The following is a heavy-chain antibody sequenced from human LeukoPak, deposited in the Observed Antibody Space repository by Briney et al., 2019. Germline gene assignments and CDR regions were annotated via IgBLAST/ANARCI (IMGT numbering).Heavy chain of an antibody. V-gene: IGHV3-30*18. CDR1: GFTFSSYG. D-gene: IGHD4-17*01. J-gene: IGHJ4*02. CDR2: ISYDGSNK. CDR3: AKEKSRSYGDSPLDY. Sequence: GGSLRLSCAASGFTFSSYGMHWVRQAPGKGLEWVAVISYDGSNKYYADSVKGRFTISRDNSKNTLYLQMNSLRAEDTAVYYCAKEKSRSYGDSPLDYWGQGTLVTVSS.